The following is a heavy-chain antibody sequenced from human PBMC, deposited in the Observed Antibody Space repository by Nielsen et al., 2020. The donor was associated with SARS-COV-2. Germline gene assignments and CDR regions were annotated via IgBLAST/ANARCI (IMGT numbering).Heavy chain of an antibody. Sequence: ASVKVSCKASGGTFSSYAISWVRQAPGQGLEWMGWISAYNGNTNYAQKLQGRVTMTTDTSTSTAYMELRSLRSDDTAVYYCARIEVTATMGYCGQGTLVTVSS. CDR3: ARIEVTATMGY. J-gene: IGHJ4*02. V-gene: IGHV1-18*01. CDR2: ISAYNGNT. CDR1: GGTFSSYA. D-gene: IGHD5-12*01.